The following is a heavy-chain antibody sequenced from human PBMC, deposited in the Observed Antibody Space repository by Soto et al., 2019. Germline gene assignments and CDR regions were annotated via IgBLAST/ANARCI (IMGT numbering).Heavy chain of an antibody. J-gene: IGHJ4*02. CDR1: GYSISSGHY. D-gene: IGHD2-15*01. V-gene: IGHV4-38-2*01. CDR2: IYHTGNT. CDR3: ARVPPARYFDY. Sequence: SETLSLTCAVSGYSISSGHYWGCIRQTPEKGLEWIGSIYHTGNTYYNPSLKSRVTISVDTSKNQFSLRLSSVTAADTAVYYCARVPPARYFDYWGQGTLVTVYS.